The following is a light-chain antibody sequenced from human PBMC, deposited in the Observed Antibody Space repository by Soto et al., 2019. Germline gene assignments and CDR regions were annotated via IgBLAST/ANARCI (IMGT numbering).Light chain of an antibody. CDR1: QTVSSY. CDR2: DSS. Sequence: EIVLTQSPATLSLSPGERATLSCRASQTVSSYVAWYQQRHGQAPRLVIYDSSNRAPGVPARFSGSGSWTQFTLTISSLEPEDSAVYYCQQRYNRPPYTFGQGTKLE. J-gene: IGKJ2*01. CDR3: QQRYNRPPYT. V-gene: IGKV3-11*01.